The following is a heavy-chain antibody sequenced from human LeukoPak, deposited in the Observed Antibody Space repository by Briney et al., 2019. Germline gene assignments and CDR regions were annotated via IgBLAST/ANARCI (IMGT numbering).Heavy chain of an antibody. CDR2: IYHSGNT. CDR1: GGSISSGCYS. V-gene: IGHV4-30-2*01. CDR3: ARLAAAGANQGIDV. Sequence: PSETLSLTCAVSGGSISSGCYSWSWIRQPPGKGLEWIVYIYHSGNTYYNPSLNSRVTISVDRTKNQSSLKLSSVTAADTAVYYCARLAAAGANQGIDVWGKGTTVTVSS. D-gene: IGHD6-13*01. J-gene: IGHJ6*03.